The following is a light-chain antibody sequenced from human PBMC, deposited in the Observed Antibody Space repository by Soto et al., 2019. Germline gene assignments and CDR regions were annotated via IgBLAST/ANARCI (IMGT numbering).Light chain of an antibody. V-gene: IGKV3-15*01. J-gene: IGKJ5*01. CDR3: QQSYSTLAIT. CDR1: QSVSSN. CDR2: GAS. Sequence: EIVMTQSPATLSVSPGERATLSCRASQSVSSNLAWYQHKPGQAPRLLIYGASTRATGIPARFSGSGSGTEFTLTINSLQPEDFATYYCQQSYSTLAITFGQGTRLEIK.